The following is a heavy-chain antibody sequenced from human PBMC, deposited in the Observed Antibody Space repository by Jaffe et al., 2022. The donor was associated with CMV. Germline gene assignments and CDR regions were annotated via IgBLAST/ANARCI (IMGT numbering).Heavy chain of an antibody. Sequence: QVQLVESGGGLVKPGGSLRLSCAASGFTFSDYYMSWIRQAPGKGLEWVSYISSRRGAIIYYADSVKGRFTISRDNAKNSLYLQMNSLRVEDTAVYYCARNPPLQDGYTYGQFDSWGQGTLVTVSS. D-gene: IGHD5-18*01. V-gene: IGHV3-11*01. J-gene: IGHJ4*02. CDR1: GFTFSDYY. CDR3: ARNPPLQDGYTYGQFDS. CDR2: ISSRRGAII.